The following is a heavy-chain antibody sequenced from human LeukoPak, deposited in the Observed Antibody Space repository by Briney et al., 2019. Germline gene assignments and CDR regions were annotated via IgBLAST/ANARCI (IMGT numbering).Heavy chain of an antibody. Sequence: PGGTLRLSCAASGFTFSNHGMNWVRQAPGRGLEWVANINQDGSEKYYVDSVKGRFTISRDNGKNSLYLQMNSLRAEDTAVYYCARGVVVEPSGGAFDIWGQGTMVTVSS. CDR1: GFTFSNHG. CDR2: INQDGSEK. CDR3: ARGVVVEPSGGAFDI. V-gene: IGHV3-7*01. D-gene: IGHD2-21*01. J-gene: IGHJ3*02.